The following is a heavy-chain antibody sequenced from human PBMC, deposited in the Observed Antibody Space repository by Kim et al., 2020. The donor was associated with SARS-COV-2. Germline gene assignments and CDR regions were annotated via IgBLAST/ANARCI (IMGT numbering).Heavy chain of an antibody. J-gene: IGHJ4*02. Sequence: GGSLRLSCAASGFTFSSYAMSWVRQAPGKGLEWVSAISGSGGSTYYADSVKGRFTISRDNSKNTLYLQMNSLRAEDTAVYYCAKALVRGVIKGGDYWGQGTLVTVSS. CDR2: ISGSGGST. V-gene: IGHV3-23*01. CDR3: AKALVRGVIKGGDY. CDR1: GFTFSSYA. D-gene: IGHD3-10*01.